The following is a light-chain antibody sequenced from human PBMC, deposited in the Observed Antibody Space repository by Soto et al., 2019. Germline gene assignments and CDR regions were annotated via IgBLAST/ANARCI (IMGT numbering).Light chain of an antibody. V-gene: IGKV2-28*01. CDR1: QSLRHSNGYDY. CDR3: KQALQPPT. Sequence: DIVLTQSPLSLPVTPGEPASISCRSSQSLRHSNGYDYLDWYVQKPGQSPQVLISLGSSRASGVPDRFSGSGSGKDFTLKISRVEAEDVGIYYCKQALQPPTFGPGTKVDIK. CDR2: LGS. J-gene: IGKJ3*01.